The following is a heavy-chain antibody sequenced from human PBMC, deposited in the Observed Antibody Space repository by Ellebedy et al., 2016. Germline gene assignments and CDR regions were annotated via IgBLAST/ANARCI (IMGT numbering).Heavy chain of an antibody. CDR3: ARESAQGSSSSGEFYYYYYGMDV. CDR2: IIPIFGTA. V-gene: IGHV1-69*13. CDR1: GGTFSSYA. J-gene: IGHJ6*02. Sequence: SVKVSXKASGGTFSSYAISWVRQAPGQGLEWMGGIIPIFGTANYAQKFQGRVTITADESTSTAYMELSSLRSEDTAVYYCARESAQGSSSSGEFYYYYYGMDVWGQGTTVTVSS. D-gene: IGHD6-6*01.